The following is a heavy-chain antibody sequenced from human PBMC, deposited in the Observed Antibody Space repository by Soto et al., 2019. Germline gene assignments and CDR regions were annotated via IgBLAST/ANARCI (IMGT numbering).Heavy chain of an antibody. Sequence: ASVKVSCKASGYNFDSYGITWVRQAPGQGLQWMGWISTYTGNTHYSQKLQGRVTMTTDTSTKIAYLQLRSLRIDDTAVYYCVRDFTYEKSGYLGYFDYWGQGTLVTVSS. CDR1: GYNFDSYG. CDR3: VRDFTYEKSGYLGYFDY. D-gene: IGHD3-22*01. J-gene: IGHJ4*02. V-gene: IGHV1-18*01. CDR2: ISTYTGNT.